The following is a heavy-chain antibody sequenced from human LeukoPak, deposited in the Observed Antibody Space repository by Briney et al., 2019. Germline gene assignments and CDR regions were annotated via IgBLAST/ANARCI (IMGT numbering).Heavy chain of an antibody. Sequence: GGSLRLSCAASGFTFSSYAMHWVRQAPGKGLEWVAVISYDGSNKYYADSVKGRFTISRDNSKNTLYLQMNSLRAEDTAVYYCARVVPAATLDYWGQGTLVTASS. CDR1: GFTFSSYA. CDR2: ISYDGSNK. D-gene: IGHD2-2*01. J-gene: IGHJ4*02. V-gene: IGHV3-30*04. CDR3: ARVVPAATLDY.